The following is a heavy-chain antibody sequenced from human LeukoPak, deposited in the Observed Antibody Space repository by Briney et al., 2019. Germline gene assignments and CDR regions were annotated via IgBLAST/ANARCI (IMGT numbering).Heavy chain of an antibody. D-gene: IGHD2-15*01. CDR1: GFTFSSYS. J-gene: IGHJ4*02. CDR3: ARAEVAASYYFDY. V-gene: IGHV3-21*01. Sequence: GGSLRLSCAASGFTFSSYSMNWVRQAPGKGLEWVSSISSSSSYIYYADSVKGRFTISRDNAKNSLYLQMNSLRAEDTAVYYCARAEVAASYYFDYWGQGTLVTVSS. CDR2: ISSSSSYI.